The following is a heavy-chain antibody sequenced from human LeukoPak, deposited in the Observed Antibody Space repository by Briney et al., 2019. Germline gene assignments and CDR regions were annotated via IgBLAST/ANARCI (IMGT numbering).Heavy chain of an antibody. CDR3: ARGGNIVVVPAAIPFDY. D-gene: IGHD2-2*01. CDR1: GGSFSGYY. Sequence: SETLSPTCAVYGGSFSGYYWSWIRQPPGKGLEWIGEINHSGSTNYNPSLKSRVTISVDTSKNQFSLKLSSVTAADTAVYYCARGGNIVVVPAAIPFDYWGQGTLVTVSS. CDR2: INHSGST. J-gene: IGHJ4*02. V-gene: IGHV4-34*01.